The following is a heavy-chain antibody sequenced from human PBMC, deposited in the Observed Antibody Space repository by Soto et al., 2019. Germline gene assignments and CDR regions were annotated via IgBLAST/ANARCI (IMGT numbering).Heavy chain of an antibody. CDR1: GGTFSSYA. J-gene: IGHJ6*02. CDR3: ARVRPKYRIDGLSYYGMDV. V-gene: IGHV1-69*12. D-gene: IGHD1-26*01. Sequence: QVQLVQSGAEVKKPGSSVKVSCKASGGTFSSYAISWVRQAPGQGLEWMGGIIPIFGTANYAQKFQGRVTINADESTSTAYRELSSLGSEDTAVYYCARVRPKYRIDGLSYYGMDVWGRGTTVTVSS. CDR2: IIPIFGTA.